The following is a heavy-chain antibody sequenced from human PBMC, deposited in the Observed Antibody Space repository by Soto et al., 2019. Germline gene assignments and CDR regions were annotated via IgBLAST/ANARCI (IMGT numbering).Heavy chain of an antibody. J-gene: IGHJ6*02. V-gene: IGHV1-8*01. Sequence: ASVKVSCKASGYTFTSYDINWVRQATGQGLEWMGWMNPNSGNTGYAQKFQGRVTMTRNTSISTAYMELSSLRSEDTAVYYCARGSYYDFWSGYAYYYYGMDVWGQGTTVTVSS. CDR1: GYTFTSYD. CDR3: ARGSYYDFWSGYAYYYYGMDV. CDR2: MNPNSGNT. D-gene: IGHD3-3*01.